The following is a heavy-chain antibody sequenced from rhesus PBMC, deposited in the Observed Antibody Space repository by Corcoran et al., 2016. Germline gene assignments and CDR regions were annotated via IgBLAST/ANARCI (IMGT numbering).Heavy chain of an antibody. CDR1: GGSLSSHS. CDR2: IYGSGGST. Sequence: QVQLQESGPGLVKPSETLSLTCAVSGGSLSSHSWRWIRQPPGKGLEWIGRIYGSGGSTDYNPSLKSRVIISTDTSKNQFSLKLSSVTAADTAVYYCARTIVAAGFDYWGQGVLVTVSS. J-gene: IGHJ4*01. V-gene: IGHV4-160*01. CDR3: ARTIVAAGFDY. D-gene: IGHD6-25*01.